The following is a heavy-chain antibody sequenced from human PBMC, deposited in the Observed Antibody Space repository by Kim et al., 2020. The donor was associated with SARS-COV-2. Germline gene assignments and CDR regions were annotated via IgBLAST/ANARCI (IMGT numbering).Heavy chain of an antibody. CDR1: GFSLSTSGMC. Sequence: SGPTLVNPTQTLTLTCTFSGFSLSTSGMCVSWIRQPPGKALEWLALIDWDDDKYYSTSLKTRLTISKDTSKNQVVLTMTNMDPVDTATYYCARIITYYYDSSGYDIWGQGTMVTVSS. D-gene: IGHD3-22*01. J-gene: IGHJ3*02. CDR3: ARIITYYYDSSGYDI. V-gene: IGHV2-70*01. CDR2: IDWDDDK.